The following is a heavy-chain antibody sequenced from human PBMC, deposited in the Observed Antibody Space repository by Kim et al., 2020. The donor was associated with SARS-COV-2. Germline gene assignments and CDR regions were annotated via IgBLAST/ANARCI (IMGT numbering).Heavy chain of an antibody. CDR2: ISSSSSYI. CDR1: GFTFSSYS. D-gene: IGHD2-15*01. V-gene: IGHV3-21*01. CDR3: ARDKDIVVVDYYYYYGMDV. Sequence: GGSLRLSCAASGFTFSSYSMNWVRQAPGKGLEWVSSISSSSSYIYYADSVKGRFTISRDNAKNSLYLQMNSLRAEDTAVYYCARDKDIVVVDYYYYYGMDVWGQGTTVTVSS. J-gene: IGHJ6*02.